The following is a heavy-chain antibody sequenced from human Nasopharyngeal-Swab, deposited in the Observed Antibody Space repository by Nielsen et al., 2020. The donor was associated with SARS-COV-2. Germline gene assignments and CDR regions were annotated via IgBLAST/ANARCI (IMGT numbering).Heavy chain of an antibody. CDR2: IYWDDDK. Sequence: SGPTLVKPPQTLTLTCTFSGFSLSTSGVGVGWIRQPPGKALEWLALIYWDDDKRYSPSLKSRLTITKDTSKNQVVLTMTNMDPVDTATYYCAHSAAYYYDSSGYYPEGFDYWGQGTLVTVSS. V-gene: IGHV2-5*02. J-gene: IGHJ4*02. CDR1: GFSLSTSGVG. CDR3: AHSAAYYYDSSGYYPEGFDY. D-gene: IGHD3-22*01.